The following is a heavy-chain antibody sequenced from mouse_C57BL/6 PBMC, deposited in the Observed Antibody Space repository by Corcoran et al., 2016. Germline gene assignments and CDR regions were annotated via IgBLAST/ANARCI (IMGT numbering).Heavy chain of an antibody. D-gene: IGHD1-1*02. CDR1: GYTFTDYY. V-gene: IGHV1-26*01. CDR2: INPNNGGT. Sequence: EVQLQQSGPELVKPGASVKISCKASGYTFTDYYMNWVKQSHGKSLEWIGDINPNNGGTSYNQKFKGKATLTVDKSSSTAYMELRSLTSEDSAVYYCARGTGWMDYWGQGTSVTVSS. J-gene: IGHJ4*01. CDR3: ARGTGWMDY.